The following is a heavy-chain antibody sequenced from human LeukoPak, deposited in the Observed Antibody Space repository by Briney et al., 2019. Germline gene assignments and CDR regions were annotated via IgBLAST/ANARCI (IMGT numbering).Heavy chain of an antibody. J-gene: IGHJ6*02. CDR2: INSDGSGT. D-gene: IGHD4-23*01. V-gene: IGHV3-74*01. CDR1: GFTFSSYW. CDR3: ARDGRTTVDPTYYGMGV. Sequence: GGSLRLSCAASGFTFSSYWMHWVRQAPGKGLVQVGRINSDGSGTRYADSVKGRFTISRDNAKNTLFLQVSSLRAEDTAVYYCARDGRTTVDPTYYGMGVWGQGTTVTVSS.